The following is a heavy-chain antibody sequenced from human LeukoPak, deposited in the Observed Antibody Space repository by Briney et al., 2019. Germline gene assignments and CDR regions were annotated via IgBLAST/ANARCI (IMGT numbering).Heavy chain of an antibody. J-gene: IGHJ6*03. Sequence: PGGSLRLSCAASGFTFSSYSMNWVRQAPGKGLEWVSSISSSSYIFYADSVKGRFTISRDNAKNSLYLQLNSLRAEDTAVYYCARDFSYSSSSDYYYYMDVWGKGTTVTVSS. CDR1: GFTFSSYS. CDR2: ISSSSYI. V-gene: IGHV3-21*01. CDR3: ARDFSYSSSSDYYYYMDV. D-gene: IGHD6-13*01.